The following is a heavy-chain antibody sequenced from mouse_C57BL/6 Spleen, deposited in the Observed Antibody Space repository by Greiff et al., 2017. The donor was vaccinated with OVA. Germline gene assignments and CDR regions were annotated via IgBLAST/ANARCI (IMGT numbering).Heavy chain of an antibody. CDR1: GYAFSSYW. CDR3: ARRDEGSYYFDY. V-gene: IGHV1-80*01. D-gene: IGHD3-3*01. Sequence: VMLVESGAELVKPGASVKISCKASGYAFSSYWMNWVKQRPGKGLEWIGQIYPGDGDTNYNGKFKGKATLTADKSSSTAYMQLSSLTSEDSAVYFCARRDEGSYYFDYWGQGTTLTVSS. CDR2: IYPGDGDT. J-gene: IGHJ2*01.